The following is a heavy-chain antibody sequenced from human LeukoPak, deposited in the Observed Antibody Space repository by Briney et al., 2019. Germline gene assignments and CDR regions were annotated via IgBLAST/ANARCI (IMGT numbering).Heavy chain of an antibody. J-gene: IGHJ4*02. D-gene: IGHD6-13*01. Sequence: ASVKVSCKASGYTFTSYAMHWVRQAPGQRLEWMGWTNAGNGNTKYSQKFQGRVTITRDTSASTAYMELSSLRSEDTVVYYCARDKLGSSWRGGFDYWGQGTLVTVSS. CDR2: TNAGNGNT. CDR3: ARDKLGSSWRGGFDY. CDR1: GYTFTSYA. V-gene: IGHV1-3*01.